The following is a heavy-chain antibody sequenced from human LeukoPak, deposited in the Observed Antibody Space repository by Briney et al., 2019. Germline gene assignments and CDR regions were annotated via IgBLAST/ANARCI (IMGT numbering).Heavy chain of an antibody. Sequence: GGSLRLSCAASGFRFSSYAMSWVRRAPARGMEWVSSMKGGGEPFYADSVKGRFTLSRDLSRNTVFLQLNNLRVEDTAIYYCARASWVSTADGVCWGQGTLVTVSS. CDR1: GFRFSSYA. V-gene: IGHV3-23*01. J-gene: IGHJ4*02. CDR2: MKGGGEP. D-gene: IGHD3-3*01. CDR3: ARASWVSTADGVC.